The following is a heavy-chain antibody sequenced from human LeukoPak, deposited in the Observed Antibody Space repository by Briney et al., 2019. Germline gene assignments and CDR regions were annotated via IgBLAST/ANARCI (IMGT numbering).Heavy chain of an antibody. Sequence: ASVKVSCKVYGYTLTELSMHWVRQAPGKGLEWMGGFDPEDGETIYAQKFQGRVTMTEDTSTDTAYMELSSLRSEDTAVYYCAVGSSSWYYFDYWGQGTLVTVSS. CDR3: AVGSSSWYYFDY. CDR2: FDPEDGET. V-gene: IGHV1-24*01. CDR1: GYTLTELS. D-gene: IGHD6-13*01. J-gene: IGHJ4*02.